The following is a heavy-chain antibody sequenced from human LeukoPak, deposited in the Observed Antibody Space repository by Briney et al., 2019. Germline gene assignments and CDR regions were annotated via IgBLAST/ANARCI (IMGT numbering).Heavy chain of an antibody. Sequence: ASVKVSCKVSGYTLTELSMHWVRQAPGKGLERMGGFDPEDGETIYAQKFQGRVTMTEDTSTDTAYMELSSLRSEDTAVYYCATYLLAAAGDADYWGQGTLVTVSS. CDR1: GYTLTELS. V-gene: IGHV1-24*01. CDR3: ATYLLAAAGDADY. J-gene: IGHJ4*02. CDR2: FDPEDGET. D-gene: IGHD6-13*01.